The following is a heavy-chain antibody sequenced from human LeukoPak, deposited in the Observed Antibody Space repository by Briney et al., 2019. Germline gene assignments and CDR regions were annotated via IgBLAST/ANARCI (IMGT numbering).Heavy chain of an antibody. D-gene: IGHD3-10*01. J-gene: IGHJ4*02. V-gene: IGHV4-38-2*01. CDR3: ATCGLVRGLNDY. CDR2: IYHSGST. Sequence: SETLSLTCAVSGYSISSGYYWGWIRQPPGKGLEWIGSIYHSGSTYYNPSLKSRVTISVDTSKNQFSLKLSSVTAADTAVYYCATCGLVRGLNDYWGQGTLVTVSS. CDR1: GYSISSGYY.